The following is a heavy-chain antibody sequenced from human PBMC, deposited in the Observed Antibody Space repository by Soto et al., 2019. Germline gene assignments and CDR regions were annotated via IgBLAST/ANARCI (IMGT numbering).Heavy chain of an antibody. J-gene: IGHJ6*02. CDR2: INPSGGST. Sequence: GASVKVSCKASGYTFTSYYMHWVRQAPGQGLEWMGIINPSGGSTSYAQKFQGRVTMTRDTSTSTVYMELSSLRSEDTAVYYRARDYAIAARLSTNYYYYGMDVWGQGTTVTVSS. CDR1: GYTFTSYY. D-gene: IGHD6-6*01. V-gene: IGHV1-46*01. CDR3: ARDYAIAARLSTNYYYYGMDV.